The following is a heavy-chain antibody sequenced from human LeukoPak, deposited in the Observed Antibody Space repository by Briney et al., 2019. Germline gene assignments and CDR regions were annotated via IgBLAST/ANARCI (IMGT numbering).Heavy chain of an antibody. Sequence: SETLSLTCTVSGGSISSYYWSWTRQPPGKGLEWIGEINHSGSTNYNPSLKSRVTISVDTSKNQFSLKLSSVTAADTAVYYCARGGSSSCSPPCAIDYWGQGTLVTVSS. V-gene: IGHV4-34*01. D-gene: IGHD6-6*01. CDR2: INHSGST. CDR3: ARGGSSSCSPPCAIDY. J-gene: IGHJ4*02. CDR1: GGSISSYY.